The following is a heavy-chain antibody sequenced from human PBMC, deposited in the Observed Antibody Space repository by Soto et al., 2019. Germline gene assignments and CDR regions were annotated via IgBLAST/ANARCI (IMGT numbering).Heavy chain of an antibody. CDR2: IYYSGST. D-gene: IGHD3-10*01. CDR3: ARHPIGKGSWFDP. CDR1: GGSISSYY. Sequence: QVQLQESGPGLVKPSETLSLTCTVSGGSISSYYWSWIRQPPGKGLEWIGYIYYSGSTNYNPSLKSRVTISVDTSKNQFSLKLSSVTAADPAVYYCARHPIGKGSWFDPWGQGTLVTVSS. V-gene: IGHV4-59*08. J-gene: IGHJ5*02.